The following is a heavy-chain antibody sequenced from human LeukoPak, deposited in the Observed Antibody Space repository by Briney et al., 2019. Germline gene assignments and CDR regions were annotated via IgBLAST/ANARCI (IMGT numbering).Heavy chain of an antibody. Sequence: SVKVSCKASGGSFSNFAVTWVRQAPGQGLEWMGGIIPIFDAVDYAQKFQGRVTITADKSTSTAYMEMSSLRSEDTAMYYCARIPYSGYEHRGFAYWGQGTLVTVSS. CDR3: ARIPYSGYEHRGFAY. CDR2: IIPIFDAV. V-gene: IGHV1-69*06. CDR1: GGSFSNFA. J-gene: IGHJ4*02. D-gene: IGHD5-12*01.